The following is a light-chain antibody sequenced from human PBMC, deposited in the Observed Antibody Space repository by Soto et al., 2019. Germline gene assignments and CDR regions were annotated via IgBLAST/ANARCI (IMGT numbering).Light chain of an antibody. J-gene: IGKJ4*01. V-gene: IGKV3-11*01. Sequence: EIVLTQSPATLSLSPGERATLSCRASQSVGSSLAWYQQKPGQAPRLLIYDSSNRATGIPARFSGSGSGTDFTLTVSSLGPEDFAVYYCQQRSNWPLTFGGGANVEIK. CDR2: DSS. CDR1: QSVGSS. CDR3: QQRSNWPLT.